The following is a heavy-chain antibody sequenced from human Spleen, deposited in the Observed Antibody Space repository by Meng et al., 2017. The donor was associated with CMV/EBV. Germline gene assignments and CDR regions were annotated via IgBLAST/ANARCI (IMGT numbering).Heavy chain of an antibody. J-gene: IGHJ4*02. CDR3: ARGGGITIFGGRRDY. D-gene: IGHD3-3*01. CDR1: GGTFSSYA. CDR2: ITPIFATT. Sequence: SVKVSCKASGGTFSSYAISWVRQAPGQGLEWMGGITPIFATTNYAQKFQGRVTITTDESTSTAYMELSSLRSEDTAVYYCARGGGITIFGGRRDYWGQGTLVTVSS. V-gene: IGHV1-69*05.